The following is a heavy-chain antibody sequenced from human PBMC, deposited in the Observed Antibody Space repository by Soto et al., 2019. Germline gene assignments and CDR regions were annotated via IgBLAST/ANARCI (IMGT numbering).Heavy chain of an antibody. D-gene: IGHD2-21*02. V-gene: IGHV4-59*01. J-gene: IGHJ4*02. CDR3: ARVGYCDGDCSFPDY. CDR2: FYYSGST. CDR1: GGSISSYY. Sequence: SETLSLTCTVSGGSISSYYWSWIRQPPGKGLEWIGYFYYSGSTNYNPSLKSRVTISVDTSKNQFSLKLSSVTAADTAVYYCARVGYCDGDCSFPDYWGQGTLVTVSS.